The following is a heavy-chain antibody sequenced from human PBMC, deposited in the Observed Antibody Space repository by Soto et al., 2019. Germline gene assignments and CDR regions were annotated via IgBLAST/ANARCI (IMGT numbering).Heavy chain of an antibody. J-gene: IGHJ4*02. CDR2: IYHSGST. CDR1: VGSVSSGSYY. Sequence: LSLTCTVSVGSVSSGSYYWNWIRQPPGKGLEWIGSIYHSGSTDYNPSLKSRVTISVDTSKNQFSLKLGSVTAADTAVYYCATVSLQLTTMDYWGQGALVTVSS. CDR3: ATVSLQLTTMDY. D-gene: IGHD4-4*01. V-gene: IGHV4-61*01.